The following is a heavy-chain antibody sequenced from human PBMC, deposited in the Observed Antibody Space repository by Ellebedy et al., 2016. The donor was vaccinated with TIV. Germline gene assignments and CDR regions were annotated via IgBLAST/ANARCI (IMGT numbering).Heavy chain of an antibody. CDR3: ATGITLGEIYDPWAVDY. CDR2: ISTYSAAT. J-gene: IGHJ4*02. D-gene: IGHD3-10*01. Sequence: AASVKVSCKASGYTFTDYGIFWVRQAPGQGLEWMGWISTYSAATNYAQNFQDRVVMTTDTSTTTAYMELRRLRHDDTALYYCATGITLGEIYDPWAVDYWGQGTLVTVSS. CDR1: GYTFTDYG. V-gene: IGHV1-18*01.